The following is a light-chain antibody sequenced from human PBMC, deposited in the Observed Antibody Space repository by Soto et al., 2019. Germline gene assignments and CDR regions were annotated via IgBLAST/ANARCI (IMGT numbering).Light chain of an antibody. CDR3: CSLTTSHTYV. V-gene: IGLV2-14*03. Sequence: QSALTQAACVSGSPGQSITISCTGTSSDIGHYDYVSWYQQHPGKAPKLMIYHVTYRPSGVSNRYSGSKSGNSASLTISGLQADDEADYYCCSLTTSHTYVFGSGTKVTAL. CDR2: HVT. CDR1: SSDIGHYDY. J-gene: IGLJ1*01.